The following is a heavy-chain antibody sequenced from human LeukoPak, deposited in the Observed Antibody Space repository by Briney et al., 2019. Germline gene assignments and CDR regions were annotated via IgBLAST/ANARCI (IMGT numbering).Heavy chain of an antibody. J-gene: IGHJ4*02. CDR1: GFTLSSYA. Sequence: GGSLRLSCAASGFTLSSYAMSWVRQGPGKGLEWVSAISVSGNTYHADSVKGRFTISRDGYKNTLYLQMNSLRAEDAAVYYCAKAPVTTCSGAYCYPFDYWGQGTLVTVSS. CDR3: AKAPVTTCSGAYCYPFDY. D-gene: IGHD2-15*01. CDR2: ISVSGNT. V-gene: IGHV3-23*01.